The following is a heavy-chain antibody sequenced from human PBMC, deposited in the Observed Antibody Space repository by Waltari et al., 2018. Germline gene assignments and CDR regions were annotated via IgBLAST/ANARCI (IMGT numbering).Heavy chain of an antibody. CDR3: ARLPTKYYDSIGWGFFDQ. Sequence: HVQLQESGPGLVKPSETLSLTCTVSGDFLSDAHLTWIRQAPGKGLEWIAYRRNTGGTKCTPSRQSRVTISANTSKKQFSLRLTSVTAADTAVYYCARLPTKYYDSIGWGFFDQWGQGILVTVSP. J-gene: IGHJ4*02. V-gene: IGHV4-59*08. D-gene: IGHD3-22*01. CDR2: RRNTGGT. CDR1: GDFLSDAH.